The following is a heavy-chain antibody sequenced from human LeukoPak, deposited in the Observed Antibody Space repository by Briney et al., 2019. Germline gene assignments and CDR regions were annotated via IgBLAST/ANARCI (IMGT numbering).Heavy chain of an antibody. CDR3: ARGRSGNYYRASFDY. V-gene: IGHV1-46*01. CDR2: INPSGGST. D-gene: IGHD3-10*01. Sequence: GASVKVSCKASGYTLTSYYLHWVRQAPGQGLEWMAIINPSGGSTSHAQKFQGRVTMTRNTSISTAYMELSSLRSEDTAVYFCARGRSGNYYRASFDYWGQGTLVTVSS. CDR1: GYTLTSYY. J-gene: IGHJ4*02.